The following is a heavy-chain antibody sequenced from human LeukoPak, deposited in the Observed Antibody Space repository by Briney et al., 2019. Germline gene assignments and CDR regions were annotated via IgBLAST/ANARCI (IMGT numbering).Heavy chain of an antibody. CDR3: ARPRSGRAFDI. CDR2: IHHSGGI. D-gene: IGHD3-3*01. J-gene: IGHJ3*02. V-gene: IGHV4-4*02. CDR1: GGSISSSNW. Sequence: SETLSLTCAVSGGSISSSNWWSWVRQPPGKGLEWIGEIHHSGGINYNPSLKSRVTISVDTSKNHFSLRLSYVTAADTAVYYCARPRSGRAFDIWGQGTVVTVSS.